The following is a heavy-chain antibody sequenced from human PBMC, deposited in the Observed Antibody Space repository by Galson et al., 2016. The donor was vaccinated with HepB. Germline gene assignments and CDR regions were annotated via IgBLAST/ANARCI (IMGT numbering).Heavy chain of an antibody. CDR1: GGSISSNNFN. Sequence: ETLSLTCSVSGGSISSNNFNWDWIRQTPGKGLEWIGTLFYSGNTYYNPSLKSRFTISVDMSTSQFFLKLTSVTAADTAVYYRARHIFKTTGHAFDIWGQGTMVTVSP. J-gene: IGHJ3*02. D-gene: IGHD4-17*01. CDR3: ARHIFKTTGHAFDI. V-gene: IGHV4-39*01. CDR2: LFYSGNT.